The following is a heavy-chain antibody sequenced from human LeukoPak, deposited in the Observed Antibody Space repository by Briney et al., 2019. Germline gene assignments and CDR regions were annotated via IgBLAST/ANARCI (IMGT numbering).Heavy chain of an antibody. CDR3: AKEIVVVPAAMQGGYYYYYGMDV. V-gene: IGHV3-23*01. CDR1: GFTFSSYA. CDR2: ISGSGGST. Sequence: GGSLRLSCAASGFTFSSYAMSWVRQAPGKGLEGVSAISGSGGSTYYADSVKGRFTISRDNSKNTLYLQMNSLRAEDTAVYYCAKEIVVVPAAMQGGYYYYYGMDVWGQGTTVTVSS. D-gene: IGHD2-2*01. J-gene: IGHJ6*02.